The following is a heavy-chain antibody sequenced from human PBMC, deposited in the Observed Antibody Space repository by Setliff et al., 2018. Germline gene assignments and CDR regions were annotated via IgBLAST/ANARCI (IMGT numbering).Heavy chain of an antibody. D-gene: IGHD3-3*01. Sequence: PGGSLRLSCAASGFTFSSYAMNWVRQAPGKGLEWVSAISGSGVSTYYADSVKGRFTISRDNSKNTLYLQMNSLRAEDTAVYYCAKVNNRFWSGYYPYYYGMDVWGQGTTVTVSS. J-gene: IGHJ6*02. CDR1: GFTFSSYA. V-gene: IGHV3-23*01. CDR2: ISGSGVST. CDR3: AKVNNRFWSGYYPYYYGMDV.